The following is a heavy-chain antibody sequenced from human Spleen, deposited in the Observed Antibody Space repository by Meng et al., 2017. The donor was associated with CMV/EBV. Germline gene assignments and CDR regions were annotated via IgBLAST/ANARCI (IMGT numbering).Heavy chain of an antibody. D-gene: IGHD5/OR15-5a*01. J-gene: IGHJ4*02. V-gene: IGHV4-30-4*08. CDR2: IYYSGST. Sequence: SETLSLTCTVSGGSITSYYWSWVRQPPGKGLEWIGYIYYSGSTYYNPSLKSRVTISVDTSKNQFSLKLTSVTAADTAVYYCARGEAGYSVYDDYFAYWGQGTLVTVSS. CDR1: GGSITSYY. CDR3: ARGEAGYSVYDDYFAY.